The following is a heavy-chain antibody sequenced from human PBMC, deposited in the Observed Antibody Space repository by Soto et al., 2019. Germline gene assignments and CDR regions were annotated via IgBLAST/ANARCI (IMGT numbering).Heavy chain of an antibody. CDR1: GFTFGTTD. V-gene: IGHV3-23*01. J-gene: IGHJ5*02. Sequence: GGSLRLSCAASGFTFGTTDMIWVRQAPGEGLEWVSTIDGSGGITYYADSVKGRFTISRDNSRNTVYLQMNSLRGDDTALYYCVKNSGWFNTWGQGALVTSPQ. CDR3: VKNSGWFNT. CDR2: IDGSGGIT. D-gene: IGHD3-10*01.